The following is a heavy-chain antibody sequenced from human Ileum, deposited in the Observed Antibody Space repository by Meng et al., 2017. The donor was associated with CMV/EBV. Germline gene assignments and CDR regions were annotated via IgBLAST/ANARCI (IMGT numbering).Heavy chain of an antibody. J-gene: IGHJ1*01. CDR1: GFTFSNYA. Sequence: GESLKISCAASGFTFSNYAMNWIRQAPGKGLECLAYISGRSSSIFYTDSVKGRFTISRDNAKSSLYLEMNNVKVEDTAVYYCARSTLEIFDSSGHSHWGQGTLVTVSS. CDR2: ISGRSSSI. D-gene: IGHD3-22*01. CDR3: ARSTLEIFDSSGHSH. V-gene: IGHV3-21*04.